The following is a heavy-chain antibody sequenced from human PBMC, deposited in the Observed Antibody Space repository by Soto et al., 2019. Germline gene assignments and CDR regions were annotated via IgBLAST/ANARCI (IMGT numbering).Heavy chain of an antibody. J-gene: IGHJ6*02. CDR1: GFTSSSYA. Sequence: GGSLRLSCAASGFTSSSYAMHWVRQAPGKGLEWVAVISYDGSNKYYADSVKGRFTISRDNSKNTLYLQMNSLRAEDTAVYYCARDGRQDYYDSSGYYRAPYGMDVWGQGTTVTVSS. CDR3: ARDGRQDYYDSSGYYRAPYGMDV. CDR2: ISYDGSNK. D-gene: IGHD3-22*01. V-gene: IGHV3-30-3*01.